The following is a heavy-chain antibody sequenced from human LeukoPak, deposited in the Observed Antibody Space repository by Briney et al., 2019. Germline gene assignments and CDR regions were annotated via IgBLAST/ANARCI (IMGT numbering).Heavy chain of an antibody. CDR2: ISAYNGNT. Sequence: ASVKVSCKASGYTLTSYGISWVRQAPGQGLEWMGWISAYNGNTNYAQKLQGRVTMTTDTSTSTAYMELRSLRSDDTAVYYCARDRGYYDSSGYGYYYGMDVWGQGTTVTVSS. J-gene: IGHJ6*02. V-gene: IGHV1-18*01. CDR3: ARDRGYYDSSGYGYYYGMDV. D-gene: IGHD3-22*01. CDR1: GYTLTSYG.